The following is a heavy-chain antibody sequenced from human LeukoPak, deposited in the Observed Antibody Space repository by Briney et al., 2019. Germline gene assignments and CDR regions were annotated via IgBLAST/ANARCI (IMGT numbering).Heavy chain of an antibody. CDR3: ARGSTRLSYYYMDV. CDR1: GFTFSSYA. Sequence: PGGSLRLSCAASGFTFSSYAMHWVRQAPGKGLEWVAVISYDGSNKYYADSVKGRFTISRDNSKNTLYLLMSSLRPQDTAVYYCARGSTRLSYYYMDVWGKGTTVTISS. CDR2: ISYDGSNK. V-gene: IGHV3-30*04. J-gene: IGHJ6*03. D-gene: IGHD2-2*01.